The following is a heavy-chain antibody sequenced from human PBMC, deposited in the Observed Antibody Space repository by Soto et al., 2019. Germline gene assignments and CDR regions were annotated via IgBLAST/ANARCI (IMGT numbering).Heavy chain of an antibody. Sequence: GGSLSLSCAASGFTFSNAWMNWVRQAPGKGLEWVGRIKSKTDGGTTDYAAPVKGRFTISRDDSKNTLYLQMNSLKTEDTAVYYCTTARALVGATFDYWGQGTLVTVSS. CDR2: IKSKTDGGTT. D-gene: IGHD1-26*01. CDR1: GFTFSNAW. V-gene: IGHV3-15*07. J-gene: IGHJ4*02. CDR3: TTARALVGATFDY.